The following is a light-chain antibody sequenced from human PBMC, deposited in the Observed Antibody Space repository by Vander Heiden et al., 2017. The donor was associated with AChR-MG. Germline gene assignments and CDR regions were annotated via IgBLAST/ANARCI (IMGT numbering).Light chain of an antibody. CDR1: NSNIGGDND. V-gene: IGLV2-14*03. CDR3: SSYTTSSTL. CDR2: DVN. Sequence: QSALTQPASVSGSPGQSITISCTGDNSNIGGDNDVSWYQQYPGKAPKVIIYDVNSRPSGISNRFSGSKSANTASLTISGLQAEDEAHYYCSSYTTSSTLFGGGTKVTVL. J-gene: IGLJ2*01.